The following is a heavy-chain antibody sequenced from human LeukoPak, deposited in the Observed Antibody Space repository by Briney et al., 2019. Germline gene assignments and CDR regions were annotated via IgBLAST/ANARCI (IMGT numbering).Heavy chain of an antibody. Sequence: GGSLRLSCAASGFTVSSNYMSWVRQAPGKGLEWVSYISSSSSYTNYADSVKGRFTISRDNAKNSLYLQMNSLRAEDTAVYYCARVLSYDSSGYYYGLDYWGQGTLVTVSS. V-gene: IGHV3-11*06. D-gene: IGHD3-22*01. CDR3: ARVLSYDSSGYYYGLDY. J-gene: IGHJ4*02. CDR2: ISSSSSYT. CDR1: GFTVSSNY.